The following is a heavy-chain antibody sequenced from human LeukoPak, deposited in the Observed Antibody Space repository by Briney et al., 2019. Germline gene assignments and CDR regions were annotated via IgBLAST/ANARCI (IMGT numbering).Heavy chain of an antibody. CDR3: ARDEKSGYSYIN. CDR2: ISGSGGST. Sequence: GGSLRLSCAASGFTFSSYAMSWVRQAPGKGLEWVSAISGSGGSTYYADSVKGRFTISRDNSKNTLYLQMNSLRAEDTAVYYCARDEKSGYSYINWGQGTLVTVSS. CDR1: GFTFSSYA. V-gene: IGHV3-23*01. D-gene: IGHD6-13*01. J-gene: IGHJ4*02.